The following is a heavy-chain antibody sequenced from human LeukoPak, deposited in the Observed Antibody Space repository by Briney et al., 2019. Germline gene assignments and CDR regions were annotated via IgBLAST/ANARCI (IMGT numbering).Heavy chain of an antibody. CDR3: ARHRYFGGNFVDS. CDR1: GGSISSSSYR. CDR2: IYNSET. Sequence: PSETLSLTCTVSGGSISSSSYRWGWIRQPPGKGLEWIGSIYNSETSYNPSLKSRVTISVDTSKNQISLKLSSVTAADTAVYYCARHRYFGGNFVDSWGQGILVTVSS. D-gene: IGHD4-23*01. V-gene: IGHV4-39*01. J-gene: IGHJ4*02.